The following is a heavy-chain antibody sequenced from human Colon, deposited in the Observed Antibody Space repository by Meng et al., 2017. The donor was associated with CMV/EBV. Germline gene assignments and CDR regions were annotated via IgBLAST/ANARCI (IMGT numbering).Heavy chain of an antibody. J-gene: IGHJ4*02. V-gene: IGHV4-39*07. CDR2: IYYSGST. D-gene: IGHD2-2*01. CDR3: ATWWVYCSSTSCPSGGVDY. CDR1: GGSISSSSYY. Sequence: SETLSLTCTVSGGSISSSSYYWGWIRQPPGKGLEWIGSIYYSGSTYYNPSLKSRVTISVDTSKNQFSLKLSSVTAADTAVYYCATWWVYCSSTSCPSGGVDYWGQGTLVTVSS.